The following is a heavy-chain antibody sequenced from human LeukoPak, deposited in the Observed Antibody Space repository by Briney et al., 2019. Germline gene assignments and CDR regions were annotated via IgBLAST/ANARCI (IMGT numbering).Heavy chain of an antibody. D-gene: IGHD6-19*01. Sequence: ASVKVSCKASGGTFSSNAISWVRQAPGQGPEWMGLINPNSVGTNYAQKFQGRVTMTRDTSISTAYMELSSLTSDDTAVYYCARGGSSGRYTLDYWGQGTLVTVSS. V-gene: IGHV1-2*06. CDR1: GGTFSSNA. CDR3: ARGGSSGRYTLDY. J-gene: IGHJ4*02. CDR2: INPNSVGT.